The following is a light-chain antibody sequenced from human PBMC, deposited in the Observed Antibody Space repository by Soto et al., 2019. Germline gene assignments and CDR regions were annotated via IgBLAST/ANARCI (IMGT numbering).Light chain of an antibody. CDR1: SSDVGDGDF. V-gene: IGLV2-14*01. CDR3: CSYTRSYTWV. CDR2: KVS. J-gene: IGLJ3*02. Sequence: QSVLTQPASVSGSPRQSITISCTGTSSDVGDGDFVSWYQQRPGNAPKLMIYKVSNRPSGVSNRFSGSKSGNTASLTISGLQAEDEADIYCCSYTRSYTWVFGGGTKVTVL.